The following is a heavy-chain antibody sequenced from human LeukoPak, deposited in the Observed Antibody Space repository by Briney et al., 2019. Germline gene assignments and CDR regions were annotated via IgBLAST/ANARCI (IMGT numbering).Heavy chain of an antibody. CDR2: ISYDGSNK. CDR1: GFTFSSYG. V-gene: IGHV3-30*18. Sequence: PGGSLRLSCAASGFTFSSYGMHWVRQAPGKGLEWVAVISYDGSNKYYADPVKGRFTISRDNSKNTLYLQMNSLRAEDTAVYYCAKDSVAGTGPEYWGQGTLVTVSS. CDR3: AKDSVAGTGPEY. J-gene: IGHJ4*02. D-gene: IGHD6-19*01.